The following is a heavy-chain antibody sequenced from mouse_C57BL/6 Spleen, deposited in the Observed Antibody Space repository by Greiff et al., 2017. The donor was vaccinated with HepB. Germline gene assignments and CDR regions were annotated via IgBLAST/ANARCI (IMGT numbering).Heavy chain of an antibody. D-gene: IGHD3-2*02. CDR3: ARRTAQATPAWFAY. Sequence: EVQLQQSGPELVKPGASVKISCKASGYTFTDYYMNWVKQSHGKSLEWIGDINPNNGGTSYNQKFKGKATLTVDKSSSTAYMELRSLTSEDSAVYYCARRTAQATPAWFAYWGQGTLVTVSA. V-gene: IGHV1-26*01. CDR2: INPNNGGT. J-gene: IGHJ3*01. CDR1: GYTFTDYY.